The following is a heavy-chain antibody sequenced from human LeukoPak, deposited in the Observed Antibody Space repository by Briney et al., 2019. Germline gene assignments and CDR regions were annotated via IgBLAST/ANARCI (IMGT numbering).Heavy chain of an antibody. Sequence: SVKVSCKASGGTFSSYAISWVRQAPGQGLEWMGGIIPIFGTANYAQKFQGRVTITADESTSTAYMELSSLRSEDTAVYYCARVRELGYCSSTSCFRDYYYYGMDVWGQGTTVTVSS. CDR2: IIPIFGTA. V-gene: IGHV1-69*13. D-gene: IGHD2-2*01. CDR1: GGTFSSYA. CDR3: ARVRELGYCSSTSCFRDYYYYGMDV. J-gene: IGHJ6*02.